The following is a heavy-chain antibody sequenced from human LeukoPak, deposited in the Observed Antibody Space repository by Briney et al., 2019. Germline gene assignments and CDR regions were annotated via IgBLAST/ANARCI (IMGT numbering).Heavy chain of an antibody. J-gene: IGHJ5*02. CDR3: ARSAVTGPGWIDP. Sequence: GGSLRLSCAASGFTVSSNYMTWVRQAPGKGLEWVSGIYSGGSTYYADSVKGRFTIPRDNSKNTLYLQVNGLRGDDTAVYYCARSAVTGPGWIDPWGQGTLVTVSS. CDR1: GFTVSSNY. V-gene: IGHV3-53*01. CDR2: IYSGGST. D-gene: IGHD6-19*01.